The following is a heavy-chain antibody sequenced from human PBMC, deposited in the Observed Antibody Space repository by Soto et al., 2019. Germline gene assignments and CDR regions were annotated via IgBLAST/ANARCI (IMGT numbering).Heavy chain of an antibody. V-gene: IGHV4-59*08. CDR2: IYYNGNT. J-gene: IGHJ4*02. Sequence: SETLSLTSTVSRGSISTYYWSWIRQPPGKGLECIGYIYYNGNTNYNPSLKSRVTISVDTSKNQFTLNLNSVTAADTAVYYCARHATRSYDYWGQGTLVTVSS. CDR1: RGSISTYY. CDR3: ARHATRSYDY.